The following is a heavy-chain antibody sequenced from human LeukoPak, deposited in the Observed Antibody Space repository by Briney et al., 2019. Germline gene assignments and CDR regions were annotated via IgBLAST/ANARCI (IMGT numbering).Heavy chain of an antibody. CDR2: INPNSGGT. V-gene: IGHV1-2*02. Sequence: ASVKVSCKAPGYTFTGYYMHWVRQAPGQGLEWMGWINPNSGGTNYAQKFQGRVTMTRDTSISTAYMELSRLRSDDTAVYYCAREDGEYDAFDIWGQGTMVTVSS. J-gene: IGHJ3*02. CDR3: AREDGEYDAFDI. CDR1: GYTFTGYY. D-gene: IGHD2/OR15-2a*01.